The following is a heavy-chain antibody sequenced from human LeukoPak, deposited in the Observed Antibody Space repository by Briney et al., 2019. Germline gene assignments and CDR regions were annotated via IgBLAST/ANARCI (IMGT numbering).Heavy chain of an antibody. V-gene: IGHV3-74*01. Sequence: PGRSLRLSSAASGFTFSSYAMHWVRQAPGKGLVWVSRINSDGSSTSYADSVKGRFAISRDNAKNTLYLQMNSLRAEDTAVYYCARDDYAFDYWGQGTLVTVSS. CDR1: GFTFSSYA. D-gene: IGHD4-17*01. CDR2: INSDGSST. CDR3: ARDDYAFDY. J-gene: IGHJ4*02.